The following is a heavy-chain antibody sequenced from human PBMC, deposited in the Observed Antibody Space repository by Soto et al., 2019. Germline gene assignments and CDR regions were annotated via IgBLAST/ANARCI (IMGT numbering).Heavy chain of an antibody. CDR1: GGSCSGYY. J-gene: IGHJ4*02. CDR3: AAPPYYDSSGYYY. V-gene: IGHV4-34*01. CDR2: INHSGST. Sequence: SETLSLTCAVYGGSCSGYYWSWIRQPPGKGLEWIGEINHSGSTDYTPSLKSRVTISVDTSKNQFSLKLSSVTAADTAVYYCAAPPYYDSSGYYYWGQGTLVTVSS. D-gene: IGHD3-22*01.